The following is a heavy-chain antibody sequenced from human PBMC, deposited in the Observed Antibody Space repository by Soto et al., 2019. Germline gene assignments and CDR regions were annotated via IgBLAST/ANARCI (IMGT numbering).Heavy chain of an antibody. V-gene: IGHV1-69*12. Sequence: QVQLVQSGAEVKKPGSSVKVSCKASGGTFSSYAISWVRQAPGQGLEWMGGIIPIFGTANYAQKFQGRVTITADESTSTAYMELSSLRSEDTAVYYCARGTTVAMGHVGPALGYWGQGTLVTVSS. CDR2: IIPIFGTA. CDR1: GGTFSSYA. D-gene: IGHD4-17*01. CDR3: ARGTTVAMGHVGPALGY. J-gene: IGHJ4*02.